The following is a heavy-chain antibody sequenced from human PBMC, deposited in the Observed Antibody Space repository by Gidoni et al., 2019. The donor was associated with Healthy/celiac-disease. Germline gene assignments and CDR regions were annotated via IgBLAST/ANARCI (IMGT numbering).Heavy chain of an antibody. Sequence: QVQLVQSGAEVKKPGASVKVSCKASGYTFTGYYMHWVRQAPGQGLEWMGWINPNSGGTNYAQKFQGRVTMTRDTSISTAYMELSRLRSDDTAVYYCARDGDIVATIAFYYGMDVWGQGTTVTVSS. D-gene: IGHD5-12*01. CDR3: ARDGDIVATIAFYYGMDV. J-gene: IGHJ6*02. CDR1: GYTFTGYY. V-gene: IGHV1-2*02. CDR2: INPNSGGT.